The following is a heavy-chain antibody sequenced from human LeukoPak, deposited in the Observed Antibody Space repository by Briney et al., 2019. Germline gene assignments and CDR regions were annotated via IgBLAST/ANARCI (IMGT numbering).Heavy chain of an antibody. V-gene: IGHV3-30-3*01. CDR1: GFTFSSYA. J-gene: IGHJ4*02. Sequence: GGSLRLSCAASGFTFSSYAMHWVRQAPGKGLEWVAVISYDGSNKYYADSVKGRFTISRDNSKNTLYLQMNSLRAEDTAVYYCAKDRVVPAVTFLGYYFDYWGQGTLVTVSS. D-gene: IGHD2-2*01. CDR2: ISYDGSNK. CDR3: AKDRVVPAVTFLGYYFDY.